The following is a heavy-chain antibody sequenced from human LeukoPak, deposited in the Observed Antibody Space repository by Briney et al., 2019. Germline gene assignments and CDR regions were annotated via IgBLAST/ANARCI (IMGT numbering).Heavy chain of an antibody. CDR1: GFTFSSYA. J-gene: IGHJ4*02. CDR2: ISGSGGST. CDR3: AKGLRYYYDSSGLIFDY. V-gene: IGHV3-23*01. D-gene: IGHD3-22*01. Sequence: GGSLRLSCAASGFTFSSYAMSWVRQAPGKGLEWVSAISGSGGSTYYADSVKGRFTISRDNYKNTLYLQMNSLRAEDTAVYYCAKGLRYYYDSSGLIFDYWGQGTLVTVSS.